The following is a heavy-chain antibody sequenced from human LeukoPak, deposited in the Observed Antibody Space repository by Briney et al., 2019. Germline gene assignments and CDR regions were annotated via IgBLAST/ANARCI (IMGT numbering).Heavy chain of an antibody. CDR1: GDSISSYY. D-gene: IGHD5-18*01. Sequence: SETLSLTCTVSGDSISSYYWSWVRQPPGKGLEWIGYIYYSGSTNYNPSLKSRVTISVDTSKNQFSLKLSSVTAADTAVYYCARLNSYGATFDYWGQGTLVTVSS. V-gene: IGHV4-59*08. CDR3: ARLNSYGATFDY. CDR2: IYYSGST. J-gene: IGHJ4*02.